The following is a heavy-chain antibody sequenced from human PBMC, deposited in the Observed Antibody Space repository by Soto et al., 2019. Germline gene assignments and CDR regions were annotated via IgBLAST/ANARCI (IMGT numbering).Heavy chain of an antibody. CDR3: ARGRYCSSTSCYTRFDP. J-gene: IGHJ5*02. CDR2: IYHSGST. D-gene: IGHD2-2*02. CDR1: GGSISSGGYS. Sequence: PSETLSLTCAVSGGSISSGGYSWSWIRQPPGKGLEWIGYIYHSGSTYYNPSLKSRVTISVDRSKNQFSLKLSSVTAADTAVYYCARGRYCSSTSCYTRFDPWGQGTLVTVSS. V-gene: IGHV4-30-2*01.